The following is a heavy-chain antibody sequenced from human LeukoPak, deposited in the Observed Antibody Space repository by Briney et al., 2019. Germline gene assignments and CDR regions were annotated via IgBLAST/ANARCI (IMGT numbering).Heavy chain of an antibody. CDR3: AKTRGDYDFWSGYSIDY. D-gene: IGHD3-3*01. CDR1: GYTFTGYY. CDR2: INPNSGDT. Sequence: ASVKVSCKASGYTFTGYYMHWVRQAPGQGLEWMGWINPNSGDTDYAQKFQGRVTMTRDTSSSAACMELSRLTSDDTAVYYCAKTRGDYDFWSGYSIDYWGQGTLVTVSS. V-gene: IGHV1-2*02. J-gene: IGHJ4*02.